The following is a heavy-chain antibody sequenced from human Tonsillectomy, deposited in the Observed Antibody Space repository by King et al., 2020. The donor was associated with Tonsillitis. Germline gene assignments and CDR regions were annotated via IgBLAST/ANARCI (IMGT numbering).Heavy chain of an antibody. CDR3: GGRSYVWGSYRPEGVDY. V-gene: IGHV4-4*07. D-gene: IGHD3-16*02. CDR1: GGSISSYY. CDR2: IYTSGST. Sequence: VQLQESGPGLVKPSETLSLTCTVSGGSISSYYWSWIRQPAGKGLEWIGRIYTSGSTNYNPSLKSRVTMSVETSKNQFSLKLSSVTAADTAVYYCGGRSYVWGSYRPEGVDYWGQGTLVTVSS. J-gene: IGHJ4*02.